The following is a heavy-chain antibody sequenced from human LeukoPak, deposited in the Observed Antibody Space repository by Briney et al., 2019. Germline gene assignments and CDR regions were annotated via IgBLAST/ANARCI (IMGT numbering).Heavy chain of an antibody. CDR1: GYTFTGYY. CDR3: ARDRIAALSYYFDY. J-gene: IGHJ4*02. CDR2: INPNSGGT. D-gene: IGHD6-6*01. Sequence: RASVKISCKASGYTFTGYYMHWVRQAPGQGLEWMGWINPNSGGTNYAQKFQGRVTMTRDTSISTAYMELSRLRSDDTAVYYCARDRIAALSYYFDYGGQGPLATFS. V-gene: IGHV1-2*02.